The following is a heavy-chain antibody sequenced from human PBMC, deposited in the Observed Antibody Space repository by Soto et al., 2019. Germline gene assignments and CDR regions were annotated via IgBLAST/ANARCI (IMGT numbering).Heavy chain of an antibody. CDR1: GGTFSSYA. CDR2: IIPIFGTA. D-gene: IGHD3-3*01. CDR3: AREYYDFWSGYYGRNGMDV. Sequence: QVQLVQSGAEVKKPGSSVKVSCKASGGTFSSYAISWVQQAPGQGLEWMGGIIPIFGTANYAQKFQGRVTITADESTSTAYMELSSLRSEDTAVYYCAREYYDFWSGYYGRNGMDVWGQGTTVTVSS. J-gene: IGHJ6*02. V-gene: IGHV1-69*01.